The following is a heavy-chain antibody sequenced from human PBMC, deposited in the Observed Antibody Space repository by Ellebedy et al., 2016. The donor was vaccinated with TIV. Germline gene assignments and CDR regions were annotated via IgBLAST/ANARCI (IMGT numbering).Heavy chain of an antibody. CDR2: MDAGGNT. CDR1: GFTVSGDY. V-gene: IGHV3-53*01. CDR3: AGGTY. Sequence: GESLKISCAASGFTVSGDYMSWVRQAPGKGLEWVSIMDAGGNTHYPGPVKGRFTVSRDNSKNTLYLQMNSLRAEDTAVYYCAGGTYWGQGTLVTVSS. J-gene: IGHJ4*02.